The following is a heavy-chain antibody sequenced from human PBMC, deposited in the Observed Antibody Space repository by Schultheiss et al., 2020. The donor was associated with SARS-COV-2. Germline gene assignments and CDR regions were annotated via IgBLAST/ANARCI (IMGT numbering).Heavy chain of an antibody. V-gene: IGHV3-23*01. D-gene: IGHD2-2*01. J-gene: IGHJ3*02. Sequence: GGSLRLSCAASGFTFSSYAMSWVRQAPGKGLEWVSAISGSGGSTYYADSVKGRFTISRDNSKNTLYLQMNSLRVDDTAVYYCAKWLGPAASRGDAFDIWGPGTMVTVSS. CDR2: ISGSGGST. CDR1: GFTFSSYA. CDR3: AKWLGPAASRGDAFDI.